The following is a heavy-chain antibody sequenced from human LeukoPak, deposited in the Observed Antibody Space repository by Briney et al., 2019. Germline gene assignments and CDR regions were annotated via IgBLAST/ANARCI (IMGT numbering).Heavy chain of an antibody. J-gene: IGHJ4*02. CDR1: GFSFSSYA. CDR2: ISYSGNTT. V-gene: IGHV3-23*01. Sequence: GGSLRLSCAASGFSFSSYAMSWVRQAPGKGLEWVSGISYSGNTTYYAGSVKGRFTISRDNSKNTLYLQMYSLRAEDTAVYYCAKVKWGSYYFDYWGQGTLVTVSS. CDR3: AKVKWGSYYFDY. D-gene: IGHD3-16*01.